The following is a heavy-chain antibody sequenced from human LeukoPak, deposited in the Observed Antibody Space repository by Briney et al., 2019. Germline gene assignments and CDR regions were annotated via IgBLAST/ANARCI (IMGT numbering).Heavy chain of an antibody. D-gene: IGHD4-17*01. CDR2: IYYSGST. J-gene: IGHJ4*02. Sequence: PSETLSLTCAVYGGSFSGYYWSWIRQPPGKGLEWIGYIYYSGSTNYNPSLKSRVTISVDTSKNQFSLKLSSVTAADTAVYYCASAGNDYGDAPFDYWGQGTLVTVSS. CDR1: GGSFSGYY. V-gene: IGHV4-59*08. CDR3: ASAGNDYGDAPFDY.